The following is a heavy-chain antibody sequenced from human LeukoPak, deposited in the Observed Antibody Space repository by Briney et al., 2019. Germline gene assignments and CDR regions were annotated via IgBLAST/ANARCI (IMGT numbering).Heavy chain of an antibody. CDR2: ISSSSSYI. CDR3: ARDPSTDGAYSSSWFYYYYYGMDV. CDR1: GFTFSSYS. V-gene: IGHV3-21*01. D-gene: IGHD6-13*01. J-gene: IGHJ6*02. Sequence: GGSLRLSCAASGFTFSSYSMNWVRQAPGKGLEWVSSISSSSSYIYYADSAKGRFTIPRGNAKNSLYLQMNSLRAEDTAVYYCARDPSTDGAYSSSWFYYYYYGMDVWGQGTTVTVSS.